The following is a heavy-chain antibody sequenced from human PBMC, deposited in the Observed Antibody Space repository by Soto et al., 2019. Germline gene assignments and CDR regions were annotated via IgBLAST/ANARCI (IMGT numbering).Heavy chain of an antibody. CDR2: INPSGGST. J-gene: IGHJ4*02. D-gene: IGHD5-12*01. Sequence: GASVKVSCKASGYTFTSYYMHWVRQAPGQGLEWMGIINPSGGSTSYAQKFQGRVTITADKSTSTAYMELSSLRSEDTAVYYCARGGGYEFDYWGQGTPVTVSS. V-gene: IGHV1-46*01. CDR3: ARGGGYEFDY. CDR1: GYTFTSYY.